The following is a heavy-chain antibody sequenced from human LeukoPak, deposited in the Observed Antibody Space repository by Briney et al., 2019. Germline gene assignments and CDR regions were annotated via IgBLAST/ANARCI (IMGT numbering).Heavy chain of an antibody. D-gene: IGHD6-6*01. CDR1: GFTFSSYA. Sequence: PGGSLRLSCAASGFTFSSYAMHWVRQAPGKGLEWVAVISYDGSNKYYADSVKGRFTISRDNAKNSLYLQMNSLRAEDTAVYYCARDLSYSSSSFDYWGQGTLVTVSS. CDR2: ISYDGSNK. J-gene: IGHJ4*02. CDR3: ARDLSYSSSSFDY. V-gene: IGHV3-30*04.